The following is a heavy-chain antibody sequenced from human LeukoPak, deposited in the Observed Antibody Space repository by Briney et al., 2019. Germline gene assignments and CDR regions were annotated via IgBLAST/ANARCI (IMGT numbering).Heavy chain of an antibody. Sequence: PSETLSLTCSVSGGSISSDHWNWIRQTPGKGLEWIGCIYYSGRTYYNPSLKSRVTISVDMSKSQFSLRLTSVTAANTAVYYCARKSDFEIWGQGTLVTVSS. V-gene: IGHV4-59*01. D-gene: IGHD2-21*02. CDR2: IYYSGRT. J-gene: IGHJ3*02. CDR3: ARKSDFEI. CDR1: GGSISSDH.